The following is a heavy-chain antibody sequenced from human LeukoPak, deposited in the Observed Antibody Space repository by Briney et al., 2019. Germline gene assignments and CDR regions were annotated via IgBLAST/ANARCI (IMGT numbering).Heavy chain of an antibody. CDR3: ARVRYCSSTTCRGAFDI. CDR2: ARNKANSYAT. Sequence: TGGSLRLSCTTSGFNFNNAWMNWVRQAPGKGLEWVGRARNKANSYATEYAASVKGRFTISRDDSENSLYLQMKSLKTEDTAVYYCARVRYCSSTTCRGAFDIWGQGTMVTVSS. J-gene: IGHJ3*02. V-gene: IGHV3-72*01. D-gene: IGHD2-2*01. CDR1: GFNFNNAW.